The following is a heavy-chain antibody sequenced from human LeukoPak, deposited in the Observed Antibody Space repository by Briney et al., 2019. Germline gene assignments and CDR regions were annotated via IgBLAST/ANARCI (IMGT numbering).Heavy chain of an antibody. J-gene: IGHJ4*02. CDR2: IWYDGSNK. D-gene: IGHD3-22*01. CDR1: GFTFSSHG. V-gene: IGHV3-33*01. Sequence: PGGSLRLSCAASGFTFSSHGMHWVRQAPGKGLEWVAVIWYDGSNKYYADSVKGRFTISRDNSKNTLHLQMNSLRAEDTAVYYCARGAYYYDSTTDYWGQGTLVTVSS. CDR3: ARGAYYYDSTTDY.